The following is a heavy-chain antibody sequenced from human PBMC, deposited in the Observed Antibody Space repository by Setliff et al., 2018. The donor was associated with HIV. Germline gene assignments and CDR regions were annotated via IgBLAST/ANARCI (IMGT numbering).Heavy chain of an antibody. J-gene: IGHJ5*02. CDR2: MSYSGGA. CDR3: ARLPRIALSGTFGWFDP. D-gene: IGHD6-19*01. Sequence: PSETLSLTCTVSGDSFNNYYCSWIRQLPGKGLEWIAYMSYSGGANYNPSLKSRVTISVDTSKGQFSLRLSSVTAADTAVYYCARLPRIALSGTFGWFDPWGQGTRVTVS. CDR1: GDSFNNYY. V-gene: IGHV4-59*08.